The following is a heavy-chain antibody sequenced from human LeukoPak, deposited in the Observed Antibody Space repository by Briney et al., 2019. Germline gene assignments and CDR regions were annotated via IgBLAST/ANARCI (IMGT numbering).Heavy chain of an antibody. Sequence: SGPTLVNPTQTLTLTCTFSGFSLTTNEVGVGWIRQPPGKALEWLAFISWDDDRRYSPSLKTGLTITKDTSKNQVVLTLTNVDPVDTATYYCAHSPGRLAAPDYWGQGILVTVSS. CDR1: GFSLTTNEVG. CDR2: ISWDDDR. D-gene: IGHD6-13*01. CDR3: AHSPGRLAAPDY. V-gene: IGHV2-5*02. J-gene: IGHJ4*02.